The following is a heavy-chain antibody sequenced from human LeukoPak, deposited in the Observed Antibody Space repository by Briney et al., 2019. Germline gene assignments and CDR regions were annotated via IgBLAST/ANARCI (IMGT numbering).Heavy chain of an antibody. V-gene: IGHV5-51*01. CDR1: GYSFTSYW. CDR3: ARPMYGSGTQAFDY. D-gene: IGHD3-10*01. CDR2: IYPGDSDT. Sequence: GEALKISYKGSGYSFTSYWIGWVRPMPGKGQEWMGIIYPGDSDTRYSTSFQGQVTISADKSISTAYLQWSSLKASDTAMYYCARPMYGSGTQAFDYWGQGTLVTVSS. J-gene: IGHJ4*02.